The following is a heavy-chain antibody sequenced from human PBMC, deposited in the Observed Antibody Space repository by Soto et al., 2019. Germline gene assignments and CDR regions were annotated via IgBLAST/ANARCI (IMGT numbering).Heavy chain of an antibody. V-gene: IGHV1-3*01. CDR1: GYTFTSYA. CDR2: INAGNGNT. Sequence: ASVKVSCKASGYTFTSYAMHWVRQAPGQRLEWVGWINAGNGNTKYSQKFQGRVTITRDTSASTAYMELSSLRSEDTAVYYCARGGFRSGYVPHYYYYMDVWGKGTTVTVSS. D-gene: IGHD5-12*01. J-gene: IGHJ6*03. CDR3: ARGGFRSGYVPHYYYYMDV.